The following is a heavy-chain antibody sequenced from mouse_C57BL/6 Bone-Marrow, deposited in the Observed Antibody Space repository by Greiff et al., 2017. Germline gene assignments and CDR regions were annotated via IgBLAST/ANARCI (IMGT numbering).Heavy chain of an antibody. Sequence: QVQLQQSGAELARPGASVKLSCKASGYTFTSYGISWVKQRTGQGLEWIGEIYPRSGNTYYNEKFKGKATLTADKSSSTAYMELRSLTSEDSAVYFCARPFITTVVAHWYFHVWGTGTTVTVSS. CDR3: ARPFITTVVAHWYFHV. CDR2: IYPRSGNT. J-gene: IGHJ1*03. D-gene: IGHD1-1*01. CDR1: GYTFTSYG. V-gene: IGHV1-81*01.